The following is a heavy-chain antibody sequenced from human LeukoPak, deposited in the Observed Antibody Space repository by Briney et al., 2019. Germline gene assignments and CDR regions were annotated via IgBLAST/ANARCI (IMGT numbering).Heavy chain of an antibody. CDR2: IYYSGST. V-gene: IGHV4-59*12. D-gene: IGHD6-13*01. CDR3: ARESGRSSSWYPTANDY. Sequence: SETLSLTCTVSGGSISSYYWSWIRQPPGKGLEWIGYIYYSGSTNYNPSLKSRVTISVDTSKNQFSLKLSSVTAADTAVYYCARESGRSSSWYPTANDYWGQGTLVTVSS. J-gene: IGHJ4*02. CDR1: GGSISSYY.